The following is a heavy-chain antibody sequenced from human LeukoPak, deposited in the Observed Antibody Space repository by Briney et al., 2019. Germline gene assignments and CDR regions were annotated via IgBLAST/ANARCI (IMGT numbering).Heavy chain of an antibody. D-gene: IGHD6-19*01. Sequence: PGGSLRLSCAASGFTFSSYAMSWVRQAPGKGLEWVSAISGSGGSTYYADSVKGRFTISRDNSKNTLYLQMNSLRAEDTAVYYCAKAGALAVAGNFDYWGQGTLSPSPQ. CDR2: ISGSGGST. V-gene: IGHV3-23*01. CDR1: GFTFSSYA. J-gene: IGHJ4*02. CDR3: AKAGALAVAGNFDY.